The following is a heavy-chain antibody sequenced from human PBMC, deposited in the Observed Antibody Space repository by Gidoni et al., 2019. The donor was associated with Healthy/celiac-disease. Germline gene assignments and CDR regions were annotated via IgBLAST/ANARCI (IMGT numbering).Heavy chain of an antibody. D-gene: IGHD3-16*01. CDR1: GGPFSSYA. CDR2: IIPIFGTA. Sequence: QVQLVQSGAEVKKPGSSVKVSCKASGGPFSSYAISWVRQAPGQGLEWMGGIIPIFGTANYAQKFQGRVTITADESTSTAYMELSSLRSEDTAVYYCARAPRIMITFGGADGTFDIWGQGTMVTVSS. V-gene: IGHV1-69*01. CDR3: ARAPRIMITFGGADGTFDI. J-gene: IGHJ3*02.